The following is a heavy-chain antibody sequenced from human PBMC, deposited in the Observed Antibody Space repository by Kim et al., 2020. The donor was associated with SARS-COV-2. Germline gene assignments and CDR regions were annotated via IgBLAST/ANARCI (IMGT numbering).Heavy chain of an antibody. V-gene: IGHV3-30*18. Sequence: GRSLRLSCAASGFTFRSYGMHWVRQAPGKGLEWVALISYDGSNEYYADSVKGRFTISRDNYKDTLYLQMNSLRGKDTAAYYCAKDRAYDILTGFINGNYYYAMDVWGQGTTVTVSS. CDR1: GFTFRSYG. J-gene: IGHJ6*02. CDR2: ISYDGSNE. CDR3: AKDRAYDILTGFINGNYYYAMDV. D-gene: IGHD3-9*01.